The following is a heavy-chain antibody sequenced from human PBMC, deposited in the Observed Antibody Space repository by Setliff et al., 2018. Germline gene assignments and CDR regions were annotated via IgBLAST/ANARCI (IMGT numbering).Heavy chain of an antibody. CDR3: AKEHVVISFVTNTHHHYGMDV. Sequence: PSETLSLTCTVSGASLSSGSNYWGWFRQPAGKGLEWIGRIYTDGTTNYNPSLKSRVSRSADTSMNHFSLRMTSVSAADTAVYYCAKEHVVISFVTNTHHHYGMDVWGQGATVTVSS. D-gene: IGHD2-8*01. CDR1: GASLSSGSNY. V-gene: IGHV4-61*02. CDR2: IYTDGTT. J-gene: IGHJ6*02.